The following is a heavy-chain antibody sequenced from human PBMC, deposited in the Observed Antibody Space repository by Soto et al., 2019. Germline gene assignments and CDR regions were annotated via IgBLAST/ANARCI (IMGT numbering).Heavy chain of an antibody. J-gene: IGHJ5*02. CDR1: GGSISSGGYF. D-gene: IGHD4-17*01. CDR3: ARYRGDYLNCFDP. Sequence: QVQLQESGPGLVEPSQTLSLTCTVSGGSISSGGYFWSWIRQHPGKGLEWIGYINYSGTTYYNPSLKSRVAISVDTSKNQLSLKLSSVTAADTAVYYCARYRGDYLNCFDPWGQGTLVTVSS. V-gene: IGHV4-31*03. CDR2: INYSGTT.